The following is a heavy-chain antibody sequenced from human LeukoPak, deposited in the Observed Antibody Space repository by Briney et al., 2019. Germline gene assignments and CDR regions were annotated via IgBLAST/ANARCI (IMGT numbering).Heavy chain of an antibody. Sequence: SETLSLTCTVSGGSISSSSYYWGWIRQPPGKGLEWIGSIYYSGSTNYNPSLKSRVTISVDTSKNQFSLKLSSVTAADTAVYYCARGSGERWFDPWGQGTLVTVSS. J-gene: IGHJ5*02. D-gene: IGHD6-25*01. V-gene: IGHV4-39*07. CDR2: IYYSGST. CDR1: GGSISSSSYY. CDR3: ARGSGERWFDP.